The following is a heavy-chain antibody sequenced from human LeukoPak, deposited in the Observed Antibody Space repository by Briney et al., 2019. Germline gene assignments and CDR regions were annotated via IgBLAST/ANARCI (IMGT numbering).Heavy chain of an antibody. CDR3: AMTQDYGWGSCRPSYYYYGMDV. CDR1: GFTFSSYA. D-gene: IGHD3-16*02. CDR2: ISYDGSNK. J-gene: IGHJ6*04. V-gene: IGHV3-30*04. Sequence: GGSLRLSCAASGFTFSSYAMHWVRQAPGKGLEWVAVISYDGSNKYYADSVKGRFTISRDNSKNTLYLQINSLRAEDTAVYYCAMTQDYGWGSCRPSYYYYGMDVWGKGTTVTVSS.